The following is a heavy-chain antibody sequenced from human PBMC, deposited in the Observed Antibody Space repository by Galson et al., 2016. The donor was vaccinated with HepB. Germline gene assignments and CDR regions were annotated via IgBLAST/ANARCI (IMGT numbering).Heavy chain of an antibody. CDR1: GFKFDDYT. CDR3: VKVSSSGSGKYYNGMDV. V-gene: IGHV3-43*01. J-gene: IGHJ6*02. CDR2: VHWDGNTP. Sequence: SLRLSCAASGFKFDDYTMHWVRQRPGKGLEWVSLVHWDGNTPYYEGSVEGRFTISRDNRKNSLYLQMNSLRIEDTALYYCVKVSSSGSGKYYNGMDVWGQGTTVTVSS. D-gene: IGHD3-10*01.